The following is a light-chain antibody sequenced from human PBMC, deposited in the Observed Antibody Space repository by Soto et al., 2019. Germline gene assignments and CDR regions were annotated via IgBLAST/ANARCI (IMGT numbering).Light chain of an antibody. CDR1: QGFSTW. V-gene: IGKV1-12*01. J-gene: IGKJ4*01. Sequence: DIQMTQSPSSVSASVGDRVTITCRASQGFSTWLAWYRRKPGRAPELLIYSASSLHSGVPSRFSGSGSGTDFTLTISSLQPEDFATYYCQQDNSVPRTFGGGTEVEIK. CDR2: SAS. CDR3: QQDNSVPRT.